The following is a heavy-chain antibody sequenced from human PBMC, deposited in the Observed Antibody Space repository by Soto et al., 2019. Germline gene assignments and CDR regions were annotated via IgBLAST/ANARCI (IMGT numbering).Heavy chain of an antibody. Sequence: SETLSLTCAVSGGSSSSGGYSWSWIRQPPGKGLEWIGYIYHSGSTYYNPSLKSRVTISVDRSKNQFSLKLSSVTAADTAVYYCTTRGGSYRPAWDYYYYGMDVWGQGTTVTVSS. D-gene: IGHD1-26*01. CDR3: TTRGGSYRPAWDYYYYGMDV. V-gene: IGHV4-30-2*01. CDR2: IYHSGST. CDR1: GGSSSSGGYS. J-gene: IGHJ6*02.